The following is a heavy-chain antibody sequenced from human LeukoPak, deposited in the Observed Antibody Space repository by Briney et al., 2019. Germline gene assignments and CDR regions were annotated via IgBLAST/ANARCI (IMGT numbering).Heavy chain of an antibody. J-gene: IGHJ4*02. Sequence: PGGSLRLSCAASGFTFSSYAMSWVRQAPGKGLEWVSGISWNSGSIDYADSVRGRFTISRDTAKNSLHLQMNSLRAEDTAFYYCAKAEGFFGGYYDHWGQGTLVTVSS. V-gene: IGHV3-9*01. CDR3: AKAEGFFGGYYDH. CDR1: GFTFSSYA. CDR2: ISWNSGSI. D-gene: IGHD4-23*01.